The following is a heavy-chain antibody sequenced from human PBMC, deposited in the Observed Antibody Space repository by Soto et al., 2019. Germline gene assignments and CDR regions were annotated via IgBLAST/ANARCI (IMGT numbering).Heavy chain of an antibody. V-gene: IGHV4-59*01. CDR3: ARASGTYYDRLFDY. Sequence: QVQLQESGPGLVKPSETLSLTCAVSRGSIGSYYWNWIRQPPGKGLEWIGYVYYTGNNDYNPSLRSRVTISVDTSKNQFALRLSSVTAADTAIYYCARASGTYYDRLFDYWGQGALVTVSS. D-gene: IGHD3-10*01. CDR2: VYYTGNN. J-gene: IGHJ4*02. CDR1: RGSIGSYY.